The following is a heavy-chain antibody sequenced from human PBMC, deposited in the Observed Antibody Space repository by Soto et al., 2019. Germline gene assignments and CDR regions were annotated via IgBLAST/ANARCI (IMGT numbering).Heavy chain of an antibody. V-gene: IGHV4-4*02. CDR2: IYHSGST. Sequence: SETLSLTCAVSGGSISSSNWWSWVRQPPGKGLEWIGEIYHSGSTNYNPSLKSRVTISVDKSKNQFSLKLSSVTAADTAVYYCARDXGLDILTGYSSYNWFDPWGQGTLVTVSS. CDR3: ARDXGLDILTGYSSYNWFDP. CDR1: GGSISSSNW. D-gene: IGHD3-9*01. J-gene: IGHJ5*02.